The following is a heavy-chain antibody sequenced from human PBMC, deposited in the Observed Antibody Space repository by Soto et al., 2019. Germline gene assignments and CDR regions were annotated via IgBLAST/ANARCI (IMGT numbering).Heavy chain of an antibody. CDR2: MSHRGGT. V-gene: IGHV4-34*01. CDR3: ARVERGTATTVVDAFDI. Sequence: QVQLQQWGAGLLKPSETLSLTCAVYGGSVSSGKYYWSWIRQPPGKGLEWIGEMSHRGGTHFNPSLKSRGTISVDTSKNHFSLKMSSVTAADTALYYCARVERGTATTVVDAFDIWGPGTMVTVSS. J-gene: IGHJ3*02. D-gene: IGHD1-1*01. CDR1: GGSVSSGKYY.